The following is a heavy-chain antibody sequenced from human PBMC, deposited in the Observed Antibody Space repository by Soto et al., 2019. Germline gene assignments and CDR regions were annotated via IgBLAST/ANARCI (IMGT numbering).Heavy chain of an antibody. V-gene: IGHV3-43*01. D-gene: IGHD6-13*01. CDR2: ISWDGADT. Sequence: EVQLVESGGGVVQPGGSLRLSSAASGFPFDDYSMNWVRQVPGKGLEWVSLISWDGADTYYADSVKGRFTISRDNSKNTLYLQMNSLRAEDTAVYYCAKENGYSSSWFEFDYWGQGTLVTVSS. CDR1: GFPFDDYS. J-gene: IGHJ4*02. CDR3: AKENGYSSSWFEFDY.